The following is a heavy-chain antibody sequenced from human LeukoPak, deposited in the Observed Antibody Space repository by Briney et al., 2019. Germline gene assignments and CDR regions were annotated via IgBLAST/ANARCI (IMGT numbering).Heavy chain of an antibody. J-gene: IGHJ4*02. V-gene: IGHV3-74*01. Sequence: GGSLRLSCAASGFTFSSYLMHWVRQVPGKGLVWVSRIKSDGSSTSYADSVKGRFTMSRDNAKNTLYLQMNSLRAEDTAVYYCARRIAAAAAPYYFDYWGQGTLVTVSS. D-gene: IGHD6-13*01. CDR2: IKSDGSST. CDR1: GFTFSSYL. CDR3: ARRIAAAAAPYYFDY.